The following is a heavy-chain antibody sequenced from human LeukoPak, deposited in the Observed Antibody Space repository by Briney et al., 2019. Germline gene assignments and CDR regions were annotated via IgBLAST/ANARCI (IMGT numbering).Heavy chain of an antibody. V-gene: IGHV3-30*03. Sequence: QAGGSLRLSCAASGFTFSSYGMHWVRQAPGKGLEWVAVISYDGSNKYYADSVKGRFTISRDNSKNTLYLQMNSLRAEDTAVYYCVGGYQLPNPPFAYYMDVWGKGTTVTVSS. J-gene: IGHJ6*03. CDR3: VGGYQLPNPPFAYYMDV. D-gene: IGHD2-2*01. CDR2: ISYDGSNK. CDR1: GFTFSSYG.